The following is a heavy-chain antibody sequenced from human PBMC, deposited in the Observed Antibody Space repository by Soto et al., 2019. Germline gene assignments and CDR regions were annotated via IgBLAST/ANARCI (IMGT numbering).Heavy chain of an antibody. CDR1: GYTFTSYG. Sequence: QVQLVQSGAEVKKPGASVKVSCKASGYTFTSYGISWVRQAPGQGLEWMGWISAYNGNTNYAQKLQGRVTMTTDTSTSTAYTELRSLRSDDTAVYYCARDPRYCSGGSCGMDVWGQGTTVTVSS. CDR3: ARDPRYCSGGSCGMDV. J-gene: IGHJ6*02. CDR2: ISAYNGNT. V-gene: IGHV1-18*01. D-gene: IGHD2-15*01.